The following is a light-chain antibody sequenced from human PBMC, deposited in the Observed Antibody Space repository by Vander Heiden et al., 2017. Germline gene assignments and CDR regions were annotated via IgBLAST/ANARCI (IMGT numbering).Light chain of an antibody. V-gene: IGKV2-30*01. CDR2: KVS. J-gene: IGKJ2*01. Sequence: DVAMTQSPLSLPVNLGQPASISCKSSQSLVYRDGNSYLNWFQQRPGQSPRRLIYKVSNRDSGVPDRFSGSGAGTDFTLKISRVEAEDVGVYYCMQGTHWPYTFGQGTKLEIK. CDR3: MQGTHWPYT. CDR1: QSLVYRDGNSY.